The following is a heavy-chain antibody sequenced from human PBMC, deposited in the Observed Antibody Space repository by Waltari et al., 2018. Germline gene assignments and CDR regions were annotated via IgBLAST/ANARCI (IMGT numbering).Heavy chain of an antibody. V-gene: IGHV7-4-1*02. CDR2: ISTKPRTP. Sequence: QVQLVQSGSELKKPGASVKVSCKASGYIFTNYAMNWVRQAPGQGLEWMGWISTKPRTPTFAQGVTGRFVFSLDTSVSTAYLQISSLKAEDTAVYYCARGIQLWGRGSWYFDDWGQGTLVTVSS. D-gene: IGHD5-18*01. CDR3: ARGIQLWGRGSWYFDD. CDR1: GYIFTNYA. J-gene: IGHJ4*02.